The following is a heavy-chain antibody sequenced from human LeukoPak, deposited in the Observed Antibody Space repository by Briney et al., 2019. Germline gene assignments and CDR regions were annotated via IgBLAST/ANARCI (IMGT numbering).Heavy chain of an antibody. CDR1: GYSFTSYW. Sequence: GESLKISCKGSGYSFTSYWIGWVRQMPGKGLEWMGIIYPGDSDTRYSPSFQGQVTISADKSISTAYLQWSSLKASDTAMYYCARLWANMIVVAIPSNYFDYWGQGTLVTVSS. CDR2: IYPGDSDT. CDR3: ARLWANMIVVAIPSNYFDY. V-gene: IGHV5-51*01. D-gene: IGHD3-22*01. J-gene: IGHJ4*02.